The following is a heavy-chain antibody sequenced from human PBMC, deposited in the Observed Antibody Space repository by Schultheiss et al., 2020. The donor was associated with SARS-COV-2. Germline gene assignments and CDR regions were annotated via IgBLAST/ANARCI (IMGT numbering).Heavy chain of an antibody. J-gene: IGHJ3*02. CDR1: GGSISSYY. D-gene: IGHD2-15*01. Sequence: SQTLSLTCTVSGGSISSYYWSWIRQPPGKGLEWIGYIDYSGSTNFNPSLKSRVTMSVDTSKNQFSLKLSSVTAADTAVYYCARDNGYCSGGSCYAFDIWGQGTMVTVSS. CDR2: IDYSGST. V-gene: IGHV4-59*12. CDR3: ARDNGYCSGGSCYAFDI.